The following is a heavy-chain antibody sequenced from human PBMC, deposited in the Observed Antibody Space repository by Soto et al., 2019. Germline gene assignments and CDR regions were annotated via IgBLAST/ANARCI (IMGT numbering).Heavy chain of an antibody. CDR1: GGSFTYT. J-gene: IGHJ6*04. Sequence: QMHLVQSGAEVKKPGSSVKVSCKASGGSFTYTLSWVRQAPGQGLEWMGGIIPIFGTTNYAQKFQGRVTITADESTKTADMELSTLRSEDTGVYYCARLHSHGTYGMDVWGKGTTVTVSS. D-gene: IGHD5-18*01. CDR2: IIPIFGTT. CDR3: ARLHSHGTYGMDV. V-gene: IGHV1-69*01.